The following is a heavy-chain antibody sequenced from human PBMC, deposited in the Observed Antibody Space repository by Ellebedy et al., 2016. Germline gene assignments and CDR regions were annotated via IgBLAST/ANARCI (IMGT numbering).Heavy chain of an antibody. Sequence: GESLKIPCAASGFTFSSSPMNWVRQAPGRGLELVSYIRGGGDIIYYADSLKGRFTISRDNAKKSLYLQLNSLRDEDTAVYYCAGESSITGDHRFDCWGQGTLVTVSS. D-gene: IGHD4-17*01. V-gene: IGHV3-48*02. CDR2: IRGGGDII. CDR1: GFTFSSSP. CDR3: AGESSITGDHRFDC. J-gene: IGHJ4*02.